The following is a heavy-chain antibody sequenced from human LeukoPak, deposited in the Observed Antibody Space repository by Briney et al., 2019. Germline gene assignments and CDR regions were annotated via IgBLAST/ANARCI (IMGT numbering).Heavy chain of an antibody. Sequence: GGSLRLSCAASGFSVSDHYMNWVRQAPGKGLEWVSVIHTDGSTYASDSVKGRFTISRDNSKNTLFLQMNSLRAEDTAVYYCAREYSSSLYYYYYYYMDVWGKGTTVTVSS. D-gene: IGHD6-6*01. CDR3: AREYSSSLYYYYYYYMDV. CDR1: GFSVSDHY. V-gene: IGHV3-66*01. CDR2: IHTDGST. J-gene: IGHJ6*03.